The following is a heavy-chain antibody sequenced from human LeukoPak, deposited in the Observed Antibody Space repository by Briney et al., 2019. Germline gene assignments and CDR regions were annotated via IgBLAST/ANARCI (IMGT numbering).Heavy chain of an antibody. CDR1: GGSISSSNW. D-gene: IGHD3-22*01. J-gene: IGHJ4*02. CDR3: ARDGTGHYYDSSGYFDY. Sequence: PSETLSLTCAVSGGSISSSNWWSWVRQPPGKGLEWIGEIYHSGSTNYNPSLKSRVTISVDKSKNQFSLKLSSVTAADTAVYYCARDGTGHYYDSSGYFDYWGQGILVTVSS. V-gene: IGHV4-4*02. CDR2: IYHSGST.